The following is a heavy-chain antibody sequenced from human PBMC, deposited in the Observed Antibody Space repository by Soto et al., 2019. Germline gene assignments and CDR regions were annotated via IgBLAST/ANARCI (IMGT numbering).Heavy chain of an antibody. V-gene: IGHV4-59*08. Sequence: SETLSLTCTVSGGSISSYYWSWIRQPPGKGLEWIGYIYYSGSTNYNPSLKSRVTISVDTSKNQFSLKLSSVTAADTAVYYCAKHPYSDPTGIAVDAFDIWGQGTMVTVSS. J-gene: IGHJ3*02. CDR3: AKHPYSDPTGIAVDAFDI. CDR1: GGSISSYY. CDR2: IYYSGST. D-gene: IGHD6-19*01.